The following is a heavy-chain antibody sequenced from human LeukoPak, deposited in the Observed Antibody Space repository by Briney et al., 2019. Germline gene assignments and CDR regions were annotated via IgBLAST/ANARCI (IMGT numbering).Heavy chain of an antibody. V-gene: IGHV3-23*01. CDR2: ISERGGST. Sequence: GGSLRLSCVVSGITLSNYGMSWVRQAPGKGLEWVSGISERGGSTNYADSVKGRFIISRDTSKNTVYLQMNSLRVEDTAVYFCAKRGIVIRAVIIIGFHKEAYYDYWGQGILVTASS. J-gene: IGHJ4*02. CDR1: GITLSNYG. CDR3: AKRGIVIRAVIIIGFHKEAYYDY. D-gene: IGHD3-10*01.